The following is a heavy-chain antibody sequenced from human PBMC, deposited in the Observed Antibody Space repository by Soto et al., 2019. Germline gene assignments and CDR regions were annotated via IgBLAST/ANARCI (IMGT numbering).Heavy chain of an antibody. J-gene: IGHJ6*03. CDR3: ARSMRNKYYYGSGSSSNYYYYYMDV. Sequence: PSETLSLTCTVSGGSISSYYWSWIRQPPGKGLEWIGYIYYSGSTNYNPSLKSRVTISVDTSKNQFSLKLSSVTAADTAVYYCARSMRNKYYYGSGSSSNYYYYYMDVWGKGTTVTSP. D-gene: IGHD3-10*01. V-gene: IGHV4-59*01. CDR2: IYYSGST. CDR1: GGSISSYY.